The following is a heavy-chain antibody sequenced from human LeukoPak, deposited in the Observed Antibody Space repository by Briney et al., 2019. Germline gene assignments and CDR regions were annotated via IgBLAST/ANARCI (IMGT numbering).Heavy chain of an antibody. V-gene: IGHV3-21*01. D-gene: IGHD3-9*01. CDR3: ARDGGLTGYYRRPRMDYYFDY. CDR1: GFTFSSYS. CDR2: ISSSSSYI. J-gene: IGHJ4*02. Sequence: GGSLRLSCAASGFTFSSYSMNRVRQAPGKGLEWVSSISSSSSYIYYADSVKGRFTISRDNAKNSLYLQVNSLRAEDTAVYYCARDGGLTGYYRRPRMDYYFDYWGQGTLVTVSS.